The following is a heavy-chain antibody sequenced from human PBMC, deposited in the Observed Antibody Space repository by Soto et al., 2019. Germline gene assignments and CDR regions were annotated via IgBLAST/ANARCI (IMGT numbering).Heavy chain of an antibody. V-gene: IGHV3-15*01. Sequence: GGSLRLSCAASGFTFSNAWMSWVRQAPGKGLEWVGRIKSKTDGGTKDYAAPEKDKFTISRDDSKNTLYLQMNSVKTEDIAVYYCTTDAVVVVTAKTDYWGQGTLVTVSS. CDR1: GFTFSNAW. CDR3: TTDAVVVVTAKTDY. CDR2: IKSKTDGGTK. D-gene: IGHD2-21*02. J-gene: IGHJ4*02.